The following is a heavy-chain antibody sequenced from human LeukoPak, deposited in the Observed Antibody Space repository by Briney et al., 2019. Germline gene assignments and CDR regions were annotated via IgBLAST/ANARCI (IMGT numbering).Heavy chain of an antibody. Sequence: PSETLSLTCTVSGGSISSGGYYWSWIRQPPGKGLEWIGYIYHSGSTYYNPSLKSRVTISVDRSKNQFSLKLSSVTAADTAVYYCTRLYCSSTSCSDYWGQGTLVTVSS. V-gene: IGHV4-30-2*01. J-gene: IGHJ4*02. CDR2: IYHSGST. D-gene: IGHD2-2*01. CDR1: GGSISSGGYY. CDR3: TRLYCSSTSCSDY.